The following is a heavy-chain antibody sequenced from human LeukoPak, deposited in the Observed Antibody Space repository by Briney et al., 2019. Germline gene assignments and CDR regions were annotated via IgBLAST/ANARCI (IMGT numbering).Heavy chain of an antibody. CDR1: GFTFGTYA. Sequence: PGGSLRLSCAASGFTFGTYAMHWVRQAPGKGLEWVAVLSDDGNKEYYADSVKGRFTISRDNSKNTLYLQMNSLRAEDTAVYYCARAREEYYGSGRGCLDYWGQGTLVTVSS. D-gene: IGHD3-10*01. V-gene: IGHV3-30-3*01. J-gene: IGHJ4*02. CDR2: LSDDGNKE. CDR3: ARAREEYYGSGRGCLDY.